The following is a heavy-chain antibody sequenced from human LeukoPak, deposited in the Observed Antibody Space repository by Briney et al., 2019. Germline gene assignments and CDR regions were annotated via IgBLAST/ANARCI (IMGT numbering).Heavy chain of an antibody. CDR1: GGSFNTYDYY. V-gene: IGHV4-31*02. D-gene: IGHD3-16*01. J-gene: IGHJ4*02. Sequence: PSQTLSLTCTVSGGSFNTYDYYWSWIRQHPGKGLEWIGYISNTGNAYYDPSLKSRVSISIDTSKRQFSLKVRSVTAADTAVYYCARAPAMAYFDYWGQGTLVSVSS. CDR2: ISNTGNA. CDR3: ARAPAMAYFDY.